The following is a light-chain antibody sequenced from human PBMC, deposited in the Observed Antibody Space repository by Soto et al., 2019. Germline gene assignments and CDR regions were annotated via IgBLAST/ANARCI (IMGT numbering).Light chain of an antibody. J-gene: IGKJ3*01. CDR3: QQYNKWPLFT. V-gene: IGKV3-15*01. Sequence: ETVMTQSPATLSVSPGERATLSCRASLSVGSNLAWYQQRPGQAPRLLIYGASTRATGIAVRFSGSGSGTEFTLTISSLQSEDFGLYYCQQYNKWPLFTFGPGTRVDMK. CDR2: GAS. CDR1: LSVGSN.